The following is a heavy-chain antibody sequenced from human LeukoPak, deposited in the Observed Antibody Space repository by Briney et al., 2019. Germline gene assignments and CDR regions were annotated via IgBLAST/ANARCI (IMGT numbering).Heavy chain of an antibody. CDR3: AKDQEDAFDI. V-gene: IGHV3-43D*03. CDR2: IDSDGIPS. CDR1: GFVFEDYA. J-gene: IGHJ3*02. Sequence: GGSLRLSCAASGFVFEDYAMHWVRQAPGKGLEWISLIDSDGIPSYRDSVKGRFTISRDNSKNSLYLQMNSVRPEDTALYYCAKDQEDAFDIWGQGTVVTVSS.